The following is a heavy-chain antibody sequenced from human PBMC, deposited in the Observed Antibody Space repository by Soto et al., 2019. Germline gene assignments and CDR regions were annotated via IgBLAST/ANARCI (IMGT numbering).Heavy chain of an antibody. D-gene: IGHD3-22*01. V-gene: IGHV4-39*01. CDR3: VRQRRYYYDSSGYPDY. J-gene: IGHJ4*02. CDR1: GGSISNTSYY. Sequence: PSETLSLTCAVSGGSISNTSYYWGWIRQPPGKGLEWIATIYYSGSTFYNPSLKSRVTISVDTSKNQFFLKLNSVTAADTAVYYCVRQRRYYYDSSGYPDYWGQGTLVTVSS. CDR2: IYYSGST.